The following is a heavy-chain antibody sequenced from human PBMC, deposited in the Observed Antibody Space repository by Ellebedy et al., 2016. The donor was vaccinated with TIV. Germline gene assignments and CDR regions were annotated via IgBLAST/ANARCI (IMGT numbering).Heavy chain of an antibody. J-gene: IGHJ2*01. Sequence: MPSETLSLTCTVSGDSISGSAYFWGWIRQPPGKGLEWIGSIYYGGSTYYNPSLKSRVAISLDTSKNQFSLKLNSVTATDTAVYYCARLTYNWNLHIQRYFDRWGRGTLVTVSS. CDR1: GDSISGSAYF. CDR3: ARLTYNWNLHIQRYFDR. D-gene: IGHD1-7*01. V-gene: IGHV4-39*01. CDR2: IYYGGST.